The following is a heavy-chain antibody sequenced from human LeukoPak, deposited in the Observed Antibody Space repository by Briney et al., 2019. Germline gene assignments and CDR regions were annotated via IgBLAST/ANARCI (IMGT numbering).Heavy chain of an antibody. J-gene: IGHJ6*02. CDR2: ISSSSYI. Sequence: GGSLRLSCAASGCTFSSYSMNWVRQAPGKGLGWVSSISSSSYIYYADSVKGRFTISRDNAKNSLYLQMNSLRAEDTAVYYCARDTYSSSGYTGYYYYYGMDVWGQGTTVTVSS. V-gene: IGHV3-21*01. D-gene: IGHD6-13*01. CDR1: GCTFSSYS. CDR3: ARDTYSSSGYTGYYYYYGMDV.